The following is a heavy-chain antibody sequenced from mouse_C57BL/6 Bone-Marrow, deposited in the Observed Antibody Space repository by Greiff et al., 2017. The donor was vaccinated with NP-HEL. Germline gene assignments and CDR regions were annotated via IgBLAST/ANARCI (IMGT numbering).Heavy chain of an antibody. J-gene: IGHJ2*01. CDR3: ASGGDFDY. CDR1: GYTFTSYW. CDR2: IDPSDSYT. V-gene: IGHV1-59*01. Sequence: QVQLQQPGAELVRPGTSVKLSCKASGYTFTSYWMHWVKQRPGQGLEWIGVIDPSDSYTNYNQKFKGKATLTVDTSSSTAYMQLSGLTSEVSAVYYCASGGDFDYWGQGTTLTVSS.